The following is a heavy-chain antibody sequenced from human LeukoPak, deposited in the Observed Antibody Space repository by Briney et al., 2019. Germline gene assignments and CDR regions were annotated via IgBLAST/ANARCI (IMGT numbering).Heavy chain of an antibody. CDR2: ISGSGSYI. Sequence: VGSLRLSCAASGITFSAYTMNWVRQAPGKGLEWVSSISGSGSYIFYADSVKGRFTISRDNAKNSLYLQMNSLRAEDTAVYYCASDRSLIASLYYFDNWGQGTLVTVSS. J-gene: IGHJ4*02. D-gene: IGHD3-22*01. CDR1: GITFSAYT. V-gene: IGHV3-21*01. CDR3: ASDRSLIASLYYFDN.